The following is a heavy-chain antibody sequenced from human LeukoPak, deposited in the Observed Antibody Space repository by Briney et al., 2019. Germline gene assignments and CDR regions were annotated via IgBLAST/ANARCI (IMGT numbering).Heavy chain of an antibody. CDR3: AKEGDWNLDY. Sequence: GGSLRLSCVASDFNFRSDWMDWVRQAPGKGLEWVANIKGDGSEKNYVDSVKGRFSISRDNAKNSLYLEMNSLRAEDTGVYYCAKEGDWNLDYWGQGALVTVSS. CDR2: IKGDGSEK. D-gene: IGHD1-1*01. CDR1: DFNFRSDW. J-gene: IGHJ4*02. V-gene: IGHV3-7*04.